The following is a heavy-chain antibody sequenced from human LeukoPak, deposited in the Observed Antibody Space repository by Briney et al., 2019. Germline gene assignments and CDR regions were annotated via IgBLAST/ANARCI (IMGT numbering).Heavy chain of an antibody. CDR1: GYSISSGYY. CDR2: IFHSGST. Sequence: PSETLSLTCAVSGYSISSGYYWGWIRQPPGKGLEWIGNIFHSGSTYQNPSLKSRVTISLDTSKNHYPLKMSSVTAADTAVYYCARSAWDLGDEYYFNYWGQGTLVTVSS. CDR3: ARSAWDLGDEYYFNY. V-gene: IGHV4-38-2*01. J-gene: IGHJ4*02. D-gene: IGHD4-17*01.